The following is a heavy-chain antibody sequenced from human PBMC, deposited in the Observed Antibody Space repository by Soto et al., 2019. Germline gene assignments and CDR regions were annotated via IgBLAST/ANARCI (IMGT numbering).Heavy chain of an antibody. CDR2: ISARDGRT. Sequence: GGSLRLSCAASGFTFSSYAMSWVRQAPGKGLEWVSSISARDGRTYYADSVRGRFTISRDNSKNALYLQLNSLTAEDTALYYCATGPDAGRWLQFNDWGQGALVTVSS. D-gene: IGHD5-12*01. CDR1: GFTFSSYA. V-gene: IGHV3-23*01. J-gene: IGHJ4*02. CDR3: ATGPDAGRWLQFND.